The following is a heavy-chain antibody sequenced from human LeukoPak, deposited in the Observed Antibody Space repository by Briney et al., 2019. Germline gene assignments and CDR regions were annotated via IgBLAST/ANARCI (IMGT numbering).Heavy chain of an antibody. J-gene: IGHJ4*02. CDR3: ATFYDSSGFD. CDR2: IKKDGSEK. D-gene: IGHD3-22*01. Sequence: GGSLRLSCAASGFAFSSYWMSWVRQAPGKGLEWVANIKKDGSEKYYVDSVKGRFTISRDNAKNSLYLQMNNLRAEDTALYYCATFYDSSGFDWGQGTLVTVSS. V-gene: IGHV3-7*01. CDR1: GFAFSSYW.